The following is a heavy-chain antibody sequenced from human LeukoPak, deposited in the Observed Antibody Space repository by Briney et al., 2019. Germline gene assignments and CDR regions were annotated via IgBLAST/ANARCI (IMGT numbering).Heavy chain of an antibody. CDR3: ARDSRGYSYGFGY. D-gene: IGHD5-18*01. Sequence: GGSLRLSCAASGFTISSYEMNWVRQAPGKGLEWVSYISSSGSTIYYADSVKGRFTISRDNAKNSLYLQMNSLRAEDTAVYYCARDSRGYSYGFGYWGQGTLVTVSS. CDR1: GFTISSYE. J-gene: IGHJ4*02. V-gene: IGHV3-48*03. CDR2: ISSSGSTI.